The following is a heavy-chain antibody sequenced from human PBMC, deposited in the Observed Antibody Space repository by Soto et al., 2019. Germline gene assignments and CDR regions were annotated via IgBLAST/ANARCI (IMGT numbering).Heavy chain of an antibody. Sequence: QVQLVESGGGVVQPGRSLRLSCAASGFTFSSYGMHWVRQAPGKGLEWVAVISYDGSNKYYADSVKGRFTISRDNSKNPGYLRMMRLGEEERGVFYCGEDQRGSWTVRGVTAGDYWRQGTLLT. CDR3: GEDQRGSWTVRGVTAGDY. CDR1: GFTFSSYG. J-gene: IGHJ4*02. CDR2: ISYDGSNK. D-gene: IGHD3-10*01. V-gene: IGHV3-30*18.